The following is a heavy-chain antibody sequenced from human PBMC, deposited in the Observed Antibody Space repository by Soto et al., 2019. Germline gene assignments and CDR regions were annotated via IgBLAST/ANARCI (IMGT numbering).Heavy chain of an antibody. V-gene: IGHV3-30-3*01. Sequence: GGSLRLSCAASGFTFSSYAMHWVRQAPGKGLEWVAVISYDGSNKYYADSVKGRFTISRDNSKNTLYLQMNSLRAEDTAVYYCARGRYSGSYFDYWGQGTLVTVSS. J-gene: IGHJ4*02. CDR3: ARGRYSGSYFDY. CDR2: ISYDGSNK. D-gene: IGHD1-26*01. CDR1: GFTFSSYA.